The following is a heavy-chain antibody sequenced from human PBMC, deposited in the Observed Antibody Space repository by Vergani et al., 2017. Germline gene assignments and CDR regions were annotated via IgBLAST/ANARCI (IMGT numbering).Heavy chain of an antibody. V-gene: IGHV1-2*04. CDR1: GYTFTGYY. Sequence: VQLLESGGGLVQPGGSLRLSCKASGYTFTGYYMHWVRQAPGQGLEWMGWINPNSGGTNYAQKFQGWVTMTRDTSISTAYMELSRLRSDDTAVYYCARMRILGGYELDYWGQGTLVTVSS. CDR2: INPNSGGT. CDR3: ARMRILGGYELDY. D-gene: IGHD5-12*01. J-gene: IGHJ4*02.